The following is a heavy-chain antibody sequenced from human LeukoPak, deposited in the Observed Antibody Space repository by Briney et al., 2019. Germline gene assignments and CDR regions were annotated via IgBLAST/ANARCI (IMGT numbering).Heavy chain of an antibody. V-gene: IGHV3-23*01. J-gene: IGHJ3*02. CDR1: GFTFSSYA. CDR3: AKDPFIVVVPAAPWDDAFDI. D-gene: IGHD2-2*01. CDR2: ISGSGGST. Sequence: GGSLRLSCAASGFTFSSYAMSWVRQAPGKGLEWVSAISGSGGSTYYADSVKGRFTISRDNSKNTLDLQMNSLRAEDTAVYYCAKDPFIVVVPAAPWDDAFDIWGQGTMVTVSS.